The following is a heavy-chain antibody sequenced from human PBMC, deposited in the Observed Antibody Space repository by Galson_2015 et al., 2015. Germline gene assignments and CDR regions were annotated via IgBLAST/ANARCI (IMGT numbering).Heavy chain of an antibody. CDR2: ISSSSSYI. D-gene: IGHD3-10*01. CDR3: ARDLSGSYYGSGYYYYMDV. J-gene: IGHJ6*03. Sequence: SLRLSCAASGFTFSSYRMNWVRQAPGKGLEWVSSISSSSSYIYYADSVKGRFTISRDNAKNSLYLQMNSLRAEDTAVYYCARDLSGSYYGSGYYYYMDVWGKGTTVTVSS. CDR1: GFTFSSYR. V-gene: IGHV3-21*01.